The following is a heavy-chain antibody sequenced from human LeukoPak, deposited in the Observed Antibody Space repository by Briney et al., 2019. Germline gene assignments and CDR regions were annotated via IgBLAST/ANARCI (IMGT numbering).Heavy chain of an antibody. J-gene: IGHJ5*02. Sequence: ASVKVSCKASGGTFSSYAISWVRQAPGQGLEWMGGIIPIFGTANYAQKFQGRVTITADESTSTAYMELSSLRSEDTAVYFCASAPRYSSSRPNNWFDPWGQGTLVTVSS. V-gene: IGHV1-69*13. CDR2: IIPIFGTA. CDR3: ASAPRYSSSRPNNWFDP. CDR1: GGTFSSYA. D-gene: IGHD6-13*01.